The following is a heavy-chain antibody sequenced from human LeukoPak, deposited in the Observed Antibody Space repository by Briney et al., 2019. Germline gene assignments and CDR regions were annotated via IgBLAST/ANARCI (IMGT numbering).Heavy chain of an antibody. V-gene: IGHV3-23*01. CDR2: ISNSGSST. CDR3: AKPLGYSYGNAFDI. D-gene: IGHD5-18*01. Sequence: GGSLRLSCAASGFTFSNYAMSWVRQAPGKGLEWVSTISNSGSSTHYADSVKGRFTISIDNSKNTLYLQMNSLRAEDTDVYYCAKPLGYSYGNAFDIWGRGTMVTVSS. CDR1: GFTFSNYA. J-gene: IGHJ3*02.